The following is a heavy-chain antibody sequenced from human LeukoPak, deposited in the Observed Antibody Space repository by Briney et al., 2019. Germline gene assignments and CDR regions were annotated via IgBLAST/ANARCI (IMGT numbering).Heavy chain of an antibody. Sequence: SETLSLTCAVSGGSISSSNWWSWVRQPPGKGLEWIGEIYHSGSTYYNPSLKSRVTISVDTSKNQFSLKLSSVTAADTAVYYCARSFSSGWYQGFDYWGQGTLVTVSS. V-gene: IGHV4-4*02. D-gene: IGHD6-19*01. CDR2: IYHSGST. CDR1: GGSISSSNW. J-gene: IGHJ4*02. CDR3: ARSFSSGWYQGFDY.